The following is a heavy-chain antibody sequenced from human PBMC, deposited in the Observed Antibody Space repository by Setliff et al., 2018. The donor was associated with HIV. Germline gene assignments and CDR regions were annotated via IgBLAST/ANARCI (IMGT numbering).Heavy chain of an antibody. V-gene: IGHV3-23*01. D-gene: IGHD3-22*01. CDR1: GFTFRGYA. CDR3: AKCDSSGYINYFDL. Sequence: PGESLKISCAASGFTFRGYAMSWVRQAPGKGLEWVSSISGRGGSTYYADSVKGRFTISSDNSKNTLYLQMNSLRAEDTAVYYCAKCDSSGYINYFDLWGRGTLVTVSS. J-gene: IGHJ2*01. CDR2: ISGRGGST.